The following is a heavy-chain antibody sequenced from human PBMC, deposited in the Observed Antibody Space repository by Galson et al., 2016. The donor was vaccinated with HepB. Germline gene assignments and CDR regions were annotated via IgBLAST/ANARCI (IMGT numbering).Heavy chain of an antibody. CDR1: GYTFTSYD. Sequence: SVKVSCKASGYTFTSYDINWVRQATGQGFEWMGWMNPNSGNTGYAQKFQGRVTMTRNTSISTAYMELSSLRTEDTAVYYCARARRITIFGVVFMTWFDPWGQGTLVTVSS. CDR2: MNPNSGNT. CDR3: ARARRITIFGVVFMTWFDP. V-gene: IGHV1-8*01. D-gene: IGHD3-3*01. J-gene: IGHJ5*02.